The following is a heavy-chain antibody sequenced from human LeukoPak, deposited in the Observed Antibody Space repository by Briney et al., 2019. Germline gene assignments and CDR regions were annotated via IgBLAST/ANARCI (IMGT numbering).Heavy chain of an antibody. D-gene: IGHD2-21*01. CDR1: GYTFTGYY. CDR2: INPNNGAA. V-gene: IGHV1-2*02. CDR3: ARDKCGGNEY. Sequence: GASVKVSCRASGYTFTGYYMNWVRQAPGQGLEWLRWINPNNGAAKYAQKFQGRVTITRDTSTSTAYMELSSLRSEDTAIHDCARDKCGGNEYWGQGSLVTVSS. J-gene: IGHJ4*02.